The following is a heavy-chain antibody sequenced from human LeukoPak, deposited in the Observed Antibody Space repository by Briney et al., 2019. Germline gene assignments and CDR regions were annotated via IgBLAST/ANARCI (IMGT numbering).Heavy chain of an antibody. D-gene: IGHD3-10*01. CDR3: ARDFGSPAVYYMDV. J-gene: IGHJ6*03. V-gene: IGHV3-30*16. Sequence: PGGSLRLSCAASGFTFSVYALHWVRQAPDKALECVAVISDDGGDTHNADSVKGRLTISRDNSKDTLFLQMNSLRVEDTAVYYCARDFGSPAVYYMDVWGKGTTVTVSS. CDR1: GFTFSVYA. CDR2: ISDDGGDT.